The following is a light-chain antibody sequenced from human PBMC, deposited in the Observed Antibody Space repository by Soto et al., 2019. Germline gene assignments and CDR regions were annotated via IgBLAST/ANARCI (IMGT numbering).Light chain of an antibody. CDR2: EVT. CDR1: SGDIGGYDY. CDR3: NSYTSTSTLV. J-gene: IGLJ2*01. Sequence: QSALTQPPSASGSPGQSVTISCTGTSGDIGGYDYVSWYQQHPGKAPKLMIYEVTKRPLGVPDRFSGSKSGNTASLTVSGLQAEDEADYYCNSYTSTSTLVFGGGTKVTVL. V-gene: IGLV2-8*01.